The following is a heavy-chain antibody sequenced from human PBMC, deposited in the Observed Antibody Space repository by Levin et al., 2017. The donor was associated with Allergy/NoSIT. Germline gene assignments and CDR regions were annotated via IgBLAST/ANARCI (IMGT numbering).Heavy chain of an antibody. Sequence: PSASVKVSCKASGYTFSSHAMNWVRQAPGQGLEWMGWINTNTGNPTYVQGFTGRFVFSLDTSVSTTYLQISSLKAEDTAVYYCARAKWLGLGDAFDIWGQGTMVTVSS. J-gene: IGHJ3*02. CDR3: ARAKWLGLGDAFDI. CDR2: INTNTGNP. D-gene: IGHD6-19*01. V-gene: IGHV7-4-1*02. CDR1: GYTFSSHA.